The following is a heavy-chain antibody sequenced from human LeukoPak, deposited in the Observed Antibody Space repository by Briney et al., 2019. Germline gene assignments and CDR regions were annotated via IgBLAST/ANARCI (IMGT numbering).Heavy chain of an antibody. CDR1: GFTFSSYW. CDR2: IKQDGSEK. CDR3: ARVPAPYSYDTSGYDS. V-gene: IGHV3-7*01. Sequence: PGGSLRLSCAASGFTFSSYWMSWVRQAPGKGLEWVANIKQDGSEKYYVDSVKGRFTISRDNAKNSLYPQMNSLRAEDTAVYYCARVPAPYSYDTSGYDSWGQGTLVTVSS. J-gene: IGHJ4*02. D-gene: IGHD3-22*01.